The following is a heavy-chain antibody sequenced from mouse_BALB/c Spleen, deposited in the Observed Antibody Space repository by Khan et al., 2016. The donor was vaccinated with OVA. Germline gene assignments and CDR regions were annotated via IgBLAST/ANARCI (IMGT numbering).Heavy chain of an antibody. V-gene: IGHV1S81*02. Sequence: QIQLVQSGAELVKPGASVKLSCKASGYTFTSFDMYWVKQRPGQGLEGVGEINRSNGGTNFNEKFKSNATLTVDKSSSTAYMQLSSLTSESSAVYYCTRGVYGSPFAYWGRGTLVTVS. CDR3: TRGVYGSPFAY. CDR1: GYTFTSFD. D-gene: IGHD1-1*01. CDR2: INRSNGGT. J-gene: IGHJ3*01.